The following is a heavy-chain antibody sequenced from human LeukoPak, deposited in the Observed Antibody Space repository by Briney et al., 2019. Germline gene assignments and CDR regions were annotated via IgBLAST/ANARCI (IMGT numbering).Heavy chain of an antibody. V-gene: IGHV3-11*01. CDR1: GFSFSDYY. J-gene: IGHJ6*02. Sequence: PGGSLRLSCAASGFSFSDYYMSWIRQAPGKGLEGVSYISSSGSTIYYADSVKGRFTISRDNAKTSLYLQMNSLRAEDTAVYYCARPYYGRIYYYGLDVWGQGTTVTVSS. CDR3: ARPYYGRIYYYGLDV. D-gene: IGHD3-10*02. CDR2: ISSSGSTI.